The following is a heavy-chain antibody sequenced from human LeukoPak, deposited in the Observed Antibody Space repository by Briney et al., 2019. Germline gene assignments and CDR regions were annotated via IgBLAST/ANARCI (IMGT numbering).Heavy chain of an antibody. CDR2: IYYGGST. CDR3: ARDKNDILTGHYFDY. CDR1: GGSISSGDYY. J-gene: IGHJ4*02. D-gene: IGHD3-9*01. V-gene: IGHV4-30-4*01. Sequence: SETLSLTCTVSGGSISSGDYYWSWIRQPPGKGLEWIGYIYYGGSTYYNPSLKSRVTISVDTSKNQFSLKLSSVTAADTAVYYCARDKNDILTGHYFDYWSQGTLVTVSS.